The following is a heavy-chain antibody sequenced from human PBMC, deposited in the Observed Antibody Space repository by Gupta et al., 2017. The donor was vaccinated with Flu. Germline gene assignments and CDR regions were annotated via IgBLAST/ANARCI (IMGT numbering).Heavy chain of an antibody. V-gene: IGHV1-2*02. CDR2: INPNGGGT. CDR1: GYA. J-gene: IGHJ3*02. Sequence: GYAVHWGRQAPGQGLEWLGWINPNGGGTTYAQKFRGRVTMTSDTSITTAYMELSRLRSDDTAVFYWARKSLPGTTDEGFEIWSQGTLVTVSS. CDR3: ARKSLPGTTDEGFEI. D-gene: IGHD1-7*01.